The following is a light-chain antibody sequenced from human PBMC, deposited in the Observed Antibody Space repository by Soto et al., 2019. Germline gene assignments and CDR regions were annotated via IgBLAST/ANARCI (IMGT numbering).Light chain of an antibody. Sequence: EIVLTQSPATLSLSPGEGATLSCRARQSVSSYLAWYQQKPGQAPRLLIYDASNRATCIPARFSGSGSGTDFTLIISSLEPEDFAVYYCQQRSNSPVTFGLGTKVEV. CDR2: DAS. V-gene: IGKV3-11*01. CDR3: QQRSNSPVT. CDR1: QSVSSY. J-gene: IGKJ1*01.